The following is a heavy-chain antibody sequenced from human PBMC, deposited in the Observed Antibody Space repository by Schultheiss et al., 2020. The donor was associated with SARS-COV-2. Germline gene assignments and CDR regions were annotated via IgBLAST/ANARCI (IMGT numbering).Heavy chain of an antibody. J-gene: IGHJ4*02. D-gene: IGHD3-3*01. CDR3: ARVPFRFLEWSRWPRHFDY. Sequence: GSLRLSCAVYGGSLSGYNWGWIRQPPGKGLDCIGEINDSGSTNYNPSLKSRVTISVDTSKNQFSLKLSSVTAADTAVYYCARVPFRFLEWSRWPRHFDYWGQGTLVTGSS. CDR2: INDSGST. CDR1: GGSLSGYN. V-gene: IGHV4-34*01.